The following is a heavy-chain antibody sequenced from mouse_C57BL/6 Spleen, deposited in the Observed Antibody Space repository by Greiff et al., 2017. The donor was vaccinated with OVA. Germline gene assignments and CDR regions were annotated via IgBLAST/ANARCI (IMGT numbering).Heavy chain of an antibody. J-gene: IGHJ3*01. D-gene: IGHD2-5*01. CDR1: GYTFTDYY. CDR3: ARSGSRNYEGFAY. CDR2: IFPGRGST. Sequence: QVQLKESGPELVKPGASVKISCKASGYTFTDYYINWVKQRPGQGLEWIGWIFPGRGSTYYNEKFKGKATLTVDKSSSTAYMLLSSLTSEDSAVYFCARSGSRNYEGFAYWGQGTLVTVSA. V-gene: IGHV1-75*01.